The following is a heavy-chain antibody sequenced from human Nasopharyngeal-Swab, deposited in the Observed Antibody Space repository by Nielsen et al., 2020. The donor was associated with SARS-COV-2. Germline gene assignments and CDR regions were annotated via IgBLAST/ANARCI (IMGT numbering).Heavy chain of an antibody. CDR3: ASRGSYGDYAFDY. CDR2: IYPGDSDT. Sequence: GESLKISCKGSGYSFTSCWIGWVRQLPGKGLEWMGIIYPGDSDTRYSPSFQGQVTISADKSISTAYLQWSSLKASDTAMYYCASRGSYGDYAFDYWGQGTLVTVSS. D-gene: IGHD4-17*01. V-gene: IGHV5-51*01. J-gene: IGHJ4*02. CDR1: GYSFTSCW.